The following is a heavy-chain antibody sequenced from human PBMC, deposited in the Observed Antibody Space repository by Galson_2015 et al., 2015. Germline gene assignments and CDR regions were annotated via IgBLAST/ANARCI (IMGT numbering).Heavy chain of an antibody. Sequence: SVKVSCKASGYTFTSYAMHWVRQAPGQRLEWMGWINAGNGNTNYSQKFQGRVTITRDTSASTAYMELSSLRSEDTAVYYCATVVPAALRFYYCGIDVWGQGTTVTVSS. J-gene: IGHJ6*02. CDR2: INAGNGNT. CDR1: GYTFTSYA. V-gene: IGHV1-3*01. D-gene: IGHD2-2*01. CDR3: ATVVPAALRFYYCGIDV.